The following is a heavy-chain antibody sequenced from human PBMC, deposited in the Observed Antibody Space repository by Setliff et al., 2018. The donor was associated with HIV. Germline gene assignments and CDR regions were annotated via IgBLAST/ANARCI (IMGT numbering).Heavy chain of an antibody. CDR3: ARRLGATVFYYFDY. D-gene: IGHD3-16*01. Sequence: SETLSLTCSVSAFSISSSHFWSWIRQPPGKGLEWIGTVSYSGSTNYNPSLKSRVTISVDTSENQFSLKLSSVTAADTAVYYCARRLGATVFYYFDYWGQGTLVTVSS. V-gene: IGHV4-59*11. CDR2: VSYSGST. CDR1: AFSISSSHF. J-gene: IGHJ4*02.